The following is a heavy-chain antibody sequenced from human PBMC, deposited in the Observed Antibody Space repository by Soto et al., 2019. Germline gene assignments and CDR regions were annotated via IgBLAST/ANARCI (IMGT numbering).Heavy chain of an antibody. CDR2: IIPILGIA. CDR3: ARGQMRYSGYLFDY. J-gene: IGHJ4*02. CDR1: GGTFSSYT. V-gene: IGHV1-69*02. Sequence: QVQLVQSGAEVKKPGSSVKVSCKASGGTFSSYTISWVRQAPGQGLEWMGRIIPILGIANYAQKFQGRVPITADKSTSTACMELSSLRSEDTAVYYCARGQMRYSGYLFDYWGQGTLVTVSS. D-gene: IGHD5-12*01.